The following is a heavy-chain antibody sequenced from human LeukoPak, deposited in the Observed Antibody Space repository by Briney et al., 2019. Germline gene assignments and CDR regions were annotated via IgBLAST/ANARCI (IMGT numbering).Heavy chain of an antibody. J-gene: IGHJ4*02. D-gene: IGHD6-19*01. CDR1: GGSFSGYY. V-gene: IGHV4-34*01. Sequence: PSETLSLTCAVYGGSFSGYYWSWIRQPPGKGLEWIGEINHSGSTNYNPSLKSRVTISVDTSKNQFSLKLSSVTAADTAVYYCARGITVAGLFDYRGQGTLVTVSP. CDR2: INHSGST. CDR3: ARGITVAGLFDY.